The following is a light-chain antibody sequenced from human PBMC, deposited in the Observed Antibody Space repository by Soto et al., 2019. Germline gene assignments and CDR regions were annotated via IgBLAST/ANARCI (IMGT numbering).Light chain of an antibody. CDR1: QSVTTN. CDR3: QQYNDWPPYT. CDR2: GAS. V-gene: IGKV3-15*01. Sequence: ETVVTQSPATLSVSPGERATLSCRASQSVTTNLAWYQQKPGQAPRRLIYGASTRATGVPARFSGSGSGTEFTLTISSLQSEDFAVYYCQQYNDWPPYTFGQGTKLEIK. J-gene: IGKJ2*01.